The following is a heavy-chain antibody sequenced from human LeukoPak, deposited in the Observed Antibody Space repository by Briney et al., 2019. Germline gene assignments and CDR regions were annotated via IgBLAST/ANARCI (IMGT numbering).Heavy chain of an antibody. Sequence: SETLSLTCTVSGYSISSGYYWGWIRQPPGKGLEWIGRIYTSGNTNYNPSLKSRVTMSVDTSKNQFSLKLSSVTAADTAVYYCARVQYGQLIDPWGQGTLVTVSS. J-gene: IGHJ5*02. V-gene: IGHV4-38-2*02. D-gene: IGHD6-13*01. CDR1: GYSISSGYY. CDR3: ARVQYGQLIDP. CDR2: IYTSGNT.